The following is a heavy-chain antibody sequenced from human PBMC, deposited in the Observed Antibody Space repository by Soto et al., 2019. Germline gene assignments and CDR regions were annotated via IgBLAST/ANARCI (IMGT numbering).Heavy chain of an antibody. CDR2: ISWSSGSI. CDR1: GFTFDDYA. D-gene: IGHD6-19*01. CDR3: ARGRIAVTGPGYYFEF. Sequence: GGSLRLSCAASGFTFDDYAMHWVRQAPGKGLDWFAGISWSSGSIDYADSVKGRFTISRDNAKKSLYLQMNSLRTEDTALYYCARGRIAVTGPGYYFEFWGQGTLVTVSS. V-gene: IGHV3-9*01. J-gene: IGHJ4*02.